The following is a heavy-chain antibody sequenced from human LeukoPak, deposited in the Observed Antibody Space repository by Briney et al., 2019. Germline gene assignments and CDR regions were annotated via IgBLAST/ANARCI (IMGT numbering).Heavy chain of an antibody. D-gene: IGHD1-26*01. CDR1: GFTFSSYE. V-gene: IGHV3-48*03. J-gene: IGHJ4*02. CDR2: ISSSGRTK. CDR3: AGGKWEPLDY. Sequence: GGSLRLSCAASGFTFSSYEMNWVRQAPGKGLEWVSYISSSGRTKYYADSVKGRFTISRDNAKNSLYLQMNSLRAEDTAVYYCAGGKWEPLDYWGQGTLVTVSS.